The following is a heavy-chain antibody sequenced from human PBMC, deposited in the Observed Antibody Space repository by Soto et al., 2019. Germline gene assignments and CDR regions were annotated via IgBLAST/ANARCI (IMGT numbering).Heavy chain of an antibody. CDR1: GYSISRSY. D-gene: IGHD2-21*02. CDR2: INYSGST. Sequence: PSETLSLTCTVSGYSISRSYWSWIRRPQGKGPGWIGYINYSGSTNYNPSLKSRVTISGDTSKNQFSRKLSSVTAADTAVYYCVRDLWGYCGTDCYPLDVWGQGTTGTVS. V-gene: IGHV4-59*01. J-gene: IGHJ6*02. CDR3: VRDLWGYCGTDCYPLDV.